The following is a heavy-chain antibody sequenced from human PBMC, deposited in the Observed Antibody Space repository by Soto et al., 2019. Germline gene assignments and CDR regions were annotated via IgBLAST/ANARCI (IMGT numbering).Heavy chain of an antibody. CDR2: ISYDGSNK. CDR3: ARGTWNYVLD. CDR1: GFTFSSYA. J-gene: IGHJ4*02. Sequence: QVQLVESGGGVVQPGRSLRLSCAASGFTFSSYAMHWVRQAPGKGLEWVAVISYDGSNKYYADSVKGRFTISRDNSKNTLYRQMNSLRAEDTAVYYCARGTWNYVLDWGQGTLVTVSS. D-gene: IGHD1-7*01. V-gene: IGHV3-30-3*01.